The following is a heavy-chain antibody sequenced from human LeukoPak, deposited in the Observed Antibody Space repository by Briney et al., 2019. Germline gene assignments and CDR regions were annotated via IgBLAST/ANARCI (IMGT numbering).Heavy chain of an antibody. CDR1: GFTFSGSA. Sequence: GGSLRLSCAASGFTFSGSAMHWVRQASGKGLEWVGRIRSKANSYATAYAASVKGRFTISRDDSKNTAYLQMNSLKTEDTAVYYCTRHDYDFWSGYYYHDAFDIWGQGTMVTVSS. CDR3: TRHDYDFWSGYYYHDAFDI. V-gene: IGHV3-73*01. D-gene: IGHD3-3*01. J-gene: IGHJ3*02. CDR2: IRSKANSYAT.